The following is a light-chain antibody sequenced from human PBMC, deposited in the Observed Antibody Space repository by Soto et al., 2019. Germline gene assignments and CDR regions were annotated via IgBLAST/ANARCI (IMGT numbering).Light chain of an antibody. J-gene: IGKJ4*01. CDR2: DAS. V-gene: IGKV1-33*01. CDR3: QQYENFPLT. Sequence: DIQITQSPSSLSASIGDRVTVACQASQDIDTYLNWYQQKAGKAPKLLIFDASNLETGVPSRFSGSGSGTDFSFTISSLQPEDIATYYCQQYENFPLTFGGGTKVDIK. CDR1: QDIDTY.